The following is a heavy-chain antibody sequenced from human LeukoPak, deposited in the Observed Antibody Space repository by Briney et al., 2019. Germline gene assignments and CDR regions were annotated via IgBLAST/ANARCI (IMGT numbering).Heavy chain of an antibody. CDR1: GFTFSNNW. J-gene: IGHJ3*01. V-gene: IGHV3-7*01. CDR2: IKQDGSEE. D-gene: IGHD6-19*01. CDR3: ARAVADIRNGLDL. Sequence: GGSLRLSCAASGFTFSNNWMTWVRQAPGKGLEWVANIKQDGSEEYYVDSVKGRFTISRDNAKNSLFLQMNSLRAEDTAVYYCARAVADIRNGLDLWGQGTVVTVSA.